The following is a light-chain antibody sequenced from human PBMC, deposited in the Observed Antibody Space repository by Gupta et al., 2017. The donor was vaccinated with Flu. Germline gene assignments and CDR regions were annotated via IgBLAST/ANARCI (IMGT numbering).Light chain of an antibody. Sequence: SSLPASVGDRVTITCQASHHIRNSLNWFQQKPGKAPKLLIYDASNLQTGVPSRFSGSGSGTDFTFTISSLQPEDIATYYCQQYDNLPLLIFGPGTKVDIK. CDR2: DAS. CDR1: HHIRNS. J-gene: IGKJ3*01. V-gene: IGKV1-33*01. CDR3: QQYDNLPLLI.